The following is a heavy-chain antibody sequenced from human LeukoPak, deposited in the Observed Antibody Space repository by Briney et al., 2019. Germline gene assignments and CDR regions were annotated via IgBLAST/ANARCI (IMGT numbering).Heavy chain of an antibody. D-gene: IGHD1-26*01. CDR3: ARDNSVGDNAWWFDP. CDR2: IYNTGSP. V-gene: IGHV4-4*07. CDR1: GDFISSYY. Sequence: SETLSLTCNVSGDFISSYYWSWIRQSAGKGLEWIGRIYNTGSPNYNPSLKNRVTMSVDTSKNQFSLKMSSVTAADTAIYYCARDNSVGDNAWWFDPWGQGTLVTVSS. J-gene: IGHJ5*02.